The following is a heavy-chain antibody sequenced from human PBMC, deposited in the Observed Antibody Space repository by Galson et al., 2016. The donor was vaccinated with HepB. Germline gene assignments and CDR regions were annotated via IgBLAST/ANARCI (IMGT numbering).Heavy chain of an antibody. J-gene: IGHJ5*01. D-gene: IGHD6-13*01. CDR2: IYSGGAT. V-gene: IGHV3-53*01. CDR3: ARAPGRLAAAGHFDS. CDR1: GFLVSSHY. Sequence: SLRLSCAGSGFLVSSHYMNWVRQAPGKGLEWVAIIYSGGATYYADSVKGRFTISRDNPKNTLYLHMDSLRADDTAIYYCARAPGRLAAAGHFDSWGQGTRVTVSS.